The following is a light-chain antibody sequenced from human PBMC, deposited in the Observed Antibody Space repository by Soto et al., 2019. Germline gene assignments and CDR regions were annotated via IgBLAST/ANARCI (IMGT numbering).Light chain of an antibody. V-gene: IGKV3D-15*01. CDR1: QTVIHN. CDR3: QQYNNWPPIT. J-gene: IGKJ5*01. Sequence: ESVMLQSPETLALSPGATAVLSXTASQTVIHNYLAWHQQKPGQTPRLLVYGESSRATGIPDRCSGSGSGTEFTLTISSLQSEDFAVYYCQQYNNWPPITFGQGTRLEIK. CDR2: GES.